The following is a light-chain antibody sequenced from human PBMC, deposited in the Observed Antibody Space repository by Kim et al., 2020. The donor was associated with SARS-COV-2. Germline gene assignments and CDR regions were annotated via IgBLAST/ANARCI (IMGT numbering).Light chain of an antibody. CDR3: QQYGRSPRT. Sequence: EIVLTQSPGTLSLSPGERATLSCRASQSVKNNYLAWYQQKPGQAPRLLIYGASSRATGIPDRVSGSASGTDFTLTISRVDPEDFAVYYCQQYGRSPRTFGQGTKVDIK. V-gene: IGKV3-20*01. CDR1: QSVKNNY. J-gene: IGKJ1*01. CDR2: GAS.